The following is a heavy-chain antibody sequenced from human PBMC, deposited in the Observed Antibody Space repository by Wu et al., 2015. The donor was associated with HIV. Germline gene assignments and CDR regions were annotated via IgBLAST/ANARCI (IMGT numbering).Heavy chain of an antibody. CDR2: IVVGSGTT. Sequence: QMQLVQSGPEVKKPGTSVKVSCKASGFMFSKSAIQWVRQVRGQRLEWIGWIVVGSGTTVRAQKFQGRVTISRDMSTVTADMELSSLSLEDTAVYYCASRTGLGNAFDIWGQGTMVTVSS. V-gene: IGHV1-58*02. CDR1: GFMFSKSA. J-gene: IGHJ3*02. CDR3: ASRTGLGNAFDI. D-gene: IGHD3-16*01.